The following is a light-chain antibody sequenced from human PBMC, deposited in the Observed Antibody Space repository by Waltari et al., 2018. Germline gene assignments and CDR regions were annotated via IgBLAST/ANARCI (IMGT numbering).Light chain of an antibody. CDR1: QAISNS. J-gene: IGKJ2*01. CDR2: AAS. CDR3: QQYSSRPYT. Sequence: DIQMTQSPSSLSASVGDRVTITCRASQAISNSLAWYQQKPGKAPNLLLYAASTLESGVPYRFSGSGSGTDYTLAISSLQPEDFAIYYFQQYSSRPYTFGQGTKLEI. V-gene: IGKV1-NL1*01.